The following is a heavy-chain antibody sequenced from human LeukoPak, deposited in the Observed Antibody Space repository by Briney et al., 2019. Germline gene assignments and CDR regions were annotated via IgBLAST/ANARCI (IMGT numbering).Heavy chain of an antibody. CDR1: GDTFTTYD. CDR2: MNPNSGNT. CDR3: ATDLSSNPRLVVVRNGMDV. D-gene: IGHD2-2*01. V-gene: IGHV1-8*01. J-gene: IGHJ6*02. Sequence: ASVKVSCKASGDTFTTYDINWVRQATGQGLEWMGWMNPNSGNTGYAQKFQGRVTMTEDTSTDTAYMELSSLRSEDTAVYYCATDLSSNPRLVVVRNGMDVWGQGTTVTVSS.